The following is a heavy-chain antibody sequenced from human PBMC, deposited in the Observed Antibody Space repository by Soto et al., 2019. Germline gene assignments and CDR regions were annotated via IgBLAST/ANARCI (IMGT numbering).Heavy chain of an antibody. Sequence: PSETLSLTCTVSGGSISSGGYYWSWIRQHPGKGLEWIGYIYYSGSTYYNPSLKSRVTISVDTSKNQFSLKLSSVTAADTAVYYCARARYYDFWSGFGYWGQGALVTVSS. CDR1: GGSISSGGYY. CDR3: ARARYYDFWSGFGY. J-gene: IGHJ4*02. CDR2: IYYSGST. V-gene: IGHV4-31*03. D-gene: IGHD3-3*01.